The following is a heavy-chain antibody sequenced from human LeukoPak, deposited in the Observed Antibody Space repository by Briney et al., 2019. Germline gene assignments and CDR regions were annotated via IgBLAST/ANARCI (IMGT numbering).Heavy chain of an antibody. Sequence: GASVKVSCKASGYTFTSYDINWVRQATGQGLEWMGWMNPNSGNTGYAQKFQGRVTMTRNTSISTAYMELSSLSSEDTAVYYCARGFGGRYCSSTSCYFTDWFDPWGQGTLVTVPS. CDR1: GYTFTSYD. CDR3: ARGFGGRYCSSTSCYFTDWFDP. V-gene: IGHV1-8*01. J-gene: IGHJ5*02. D-gene: IGHD2-2*01. CDR2: MNPNSGNT.